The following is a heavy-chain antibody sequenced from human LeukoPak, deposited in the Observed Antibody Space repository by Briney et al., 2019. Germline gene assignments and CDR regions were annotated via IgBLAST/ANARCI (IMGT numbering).Heavy chain of an antibody. V-gene: IGHV4-34*01. D-gene: IGHD4-17*01. Sequence: SETLSLTCAVYGGSFSGYYWSWIRQPPGKGLEWIGEINHSGSTNYNPSLKSRVTISVDTSKNQFSLKLSSVTAADTAVYYCARVSPNSTVSPLGYYYMDVWGKGTTVTVSS. J-gene: IGHJ6*03. CDR1: GGSFSGYY. CDR3: ARVSPNSTVSPLGYYYMDV. CDR2: INHSGST.